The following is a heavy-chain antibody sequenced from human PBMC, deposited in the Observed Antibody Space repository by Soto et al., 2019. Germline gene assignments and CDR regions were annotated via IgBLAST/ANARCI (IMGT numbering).Heavy chain of an antibody. CDR3: AADSGHYYLSSGSRAYWFFDL. V-gene: IGHV1-58*02. D-gene: IGHD3-22*01. J-gene: IGHJ2*01. Sequence: QMQVVQSGREVKKPGTSVKVSCKASGFTFTSSAMQWVRQARGQRLEWLGWIDVDSGHTNYAQKFQERVTITSDMSTSSSYMALSSLRSDDTAVYYCAADSGHYYLSSGSRAYWFFDLWGRGTLVTVSS. CDR1: GFTFTSSA. CDR2: IDVDSGHT.